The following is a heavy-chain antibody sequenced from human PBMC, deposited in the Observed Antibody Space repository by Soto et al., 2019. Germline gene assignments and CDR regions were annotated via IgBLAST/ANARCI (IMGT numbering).Heavy chain of an antibody. D-gene: IGHD1-1*01. CDR2: IYYTGKT. CDR1: GDSLNIGGYY. CDR3: ARDGHSNFNDLDP. Sequence: QVQLQESGPGLVKPSQTLSLTCTVSGDSLNIGGYYWTWIRQRPGKGLEWLGYIYYTGKTYYNPSPTSRRVMSVDTSKIQVSLKLSSVTVADTAVYDCARDGHSNFNDLDPWGQGALVTVSS. J-gene: IGHJ5*02. V-gene: IGHV4-31*03.